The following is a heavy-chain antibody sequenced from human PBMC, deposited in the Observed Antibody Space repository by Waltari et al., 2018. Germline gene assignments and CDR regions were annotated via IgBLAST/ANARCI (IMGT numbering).Heavy chain of an antibody. CDR3: ARDAGVMVRGVNFYYYYYGMDV. J-gene: IGHJ6*02. D-gene: IGHD3-10*01. Sequence: VQLQESGPGLVKPSETLSLTCAVSGSSISRGYYCGWIWQPPGKAMEWIGSIYPSGSTYYNPSLKSRVTISVDTSKNQFSLKLSSVTAADTAVYYCARDAGVMVRGVNFYYYYYGMDVWGQGTTVTVSS. CDR1: GSSISRGYY. CDR2: IYPSGST. V-gene: IGHV4-38-2*02.